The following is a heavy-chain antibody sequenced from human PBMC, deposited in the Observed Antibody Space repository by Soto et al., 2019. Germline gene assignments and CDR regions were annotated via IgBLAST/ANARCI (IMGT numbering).Heavy chain of an antibody. CDR3: ARRLYYYGMDV. CDR2: IYYSGST. J-gene: IGHJ6*02. V-gene: IGHV4-59*01. CDR1: GGSISSYY. Sequence: SETLSLTCTVSGGSISSYYWSWIRQPPGKGLEWIGYIYYSGSTNYNPSLKSRVTISVDTSKNQFSLKLSSVTAADTAVYYCARRLYYYGMDVWGQGTTVTVSS. D-gene: IGHD6-25*01.